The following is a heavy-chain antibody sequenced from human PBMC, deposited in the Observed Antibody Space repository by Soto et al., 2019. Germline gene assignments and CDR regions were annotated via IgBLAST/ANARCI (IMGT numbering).Heavy chain of an antibody. J-gene: IGHJ3*02. V-gene: IGHV3-53*01. CDR2: IYSGGST. D-gene: IGHD6-19*01. CDR1: GFTVSSNY. CDR3: ASKTSGWYEGAFDI. Sequence: GSLRLSCAASGFTVSSNYMSWVRQAPGKGLEWVSVIYSGGSTYYADSVKGRFTISRDNSKNTLYLQMNSLRAEDTAVYYCASKTSGWYEGAFDIWGQGTMVTVSS.